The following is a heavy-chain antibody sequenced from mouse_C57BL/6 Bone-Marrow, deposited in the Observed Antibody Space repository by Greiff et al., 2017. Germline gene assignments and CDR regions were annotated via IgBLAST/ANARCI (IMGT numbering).Heavy chain of an antibody. CDR1: GFTFSSYG. CDR2: ISSGGSYT. CDR3: ARHYYGSSRYWYFDV. Sequence: EVQGVESGGDLVKPGGSLKLSCAASGFTFSSYGMSWVRQTPDKRLEWVATISSGGSYTYYPDSVKGRFTISRDNAKNTLYLQMSRLKSEDTAMYYCARHYYGSSRYWYFDVWGTGTTVTVSS. J-gene: IGHJ1*03. D-gene: IGHD1-1*01. V-gene: IGHV5-6*01.